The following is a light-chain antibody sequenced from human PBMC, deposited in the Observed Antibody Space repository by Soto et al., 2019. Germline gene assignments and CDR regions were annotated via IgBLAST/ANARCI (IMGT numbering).Light chain of an antibody. CDR1: QSVSSNY. J-gene: IGKJ1*01. CDR3: QQYDTSHRT. CDR2: GAS. V-gene: IGKV3-20*01. Sequence: EIVLTQSPGTLSLSPGERATLSCRASQSVSSNYLAWYQQKRGQAPRLLIYGASSRATGIPTRFSGSGSGTDLTLTISRLEPEDFAVYYCQQYDTSHRTFGQGTKVEI.